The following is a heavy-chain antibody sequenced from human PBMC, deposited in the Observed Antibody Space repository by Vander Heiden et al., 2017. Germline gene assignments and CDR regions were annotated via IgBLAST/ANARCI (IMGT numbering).Heavy chain of an antibody. CDR2: IHATGDT. CDR1: GFALSSYN. Sequence: EVQLVESGGGLVRPGGSLGLSCAASGFALSSYNMHWVRQTTEKRLEWVSSIHATGDTFYSGSVQGRFTISRENADNSLYLQMNSLTVGDTAVYYCARKMGIAAAGTFDYWGQGTPVTVSS. J-gene: IGHJ4*02. CDR3: ARKMGIAAAGTFDY. D-gene: IGHD6-13*01. V-gene: IGHV3-13*01.